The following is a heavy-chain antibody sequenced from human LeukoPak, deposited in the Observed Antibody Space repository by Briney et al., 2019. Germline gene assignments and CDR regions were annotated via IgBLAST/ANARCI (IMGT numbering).Heavy chain of an antibody. CDR3: AREVLPAAIGDWFDP. J-gene: IGHJ5*02. CDR2: ISYDGSNK. V-gene: IGHV3-30*03. Sequence: PGRSLRLSCAASGFTFSSYGMHWVRQAPGKGLEWVAVISYDGSNKYYADSVKGRFTISRDNSKDTLYLQMNSLRAEDTAVYYCAREVLPAAIGDWFDPWGQGTLVTVSS. D-gene: IGHD2-2*02. CDR1: GFTFSSYG.